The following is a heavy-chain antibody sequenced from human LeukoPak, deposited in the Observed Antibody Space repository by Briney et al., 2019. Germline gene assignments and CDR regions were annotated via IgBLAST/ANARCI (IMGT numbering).Heavy chain of an antibody. CDR2: INHSGST. D-gene: IGHD3-16*01. V-gene: IGHV4-34*01. CDR1: GGSFSGYY. Sequence: SQTLSLTCAVYGGSFSGYYWSWIRQPPGKRLEWSWEINHSGSTNYNPSLKSRVTISVDTSKNQFSLKLSSVTAADTAVYYCARGIRVSWGYWGQGTLVTVSS. CDR3: ARGIRVSWGY. J-gene: IGHJ4*02.